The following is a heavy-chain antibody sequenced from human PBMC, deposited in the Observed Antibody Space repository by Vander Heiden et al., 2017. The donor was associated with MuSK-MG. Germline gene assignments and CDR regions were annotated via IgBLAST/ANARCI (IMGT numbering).Heavy chain of an antibody. CDR1: GFTFSSYA. J-gene: IGHJ4*02. D-gene: IGHD3-22*01. Sequence: EVQLVESGGGLVQPGGSLRLSCAASGFTFSSYAMSWVRQAPGKGLGWVSAISGSGGSTYYAASVKGRFTISRDNSKNTRYLQMNSLRAEDTAVYYCAKDSAAYYYDSSGYYYWGQGTLVTVSS. CDR3: AKDSAAYYYDSSGYYY. CDR2: ISGSGGST. V-gene: IGHV3-23*04.